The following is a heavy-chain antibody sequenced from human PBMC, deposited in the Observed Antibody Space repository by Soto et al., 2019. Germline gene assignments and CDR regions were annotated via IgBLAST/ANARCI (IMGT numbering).Heavy chain of an antibody. CDR3: ARDQGVAEAGITCFDP. V-gene: IGHV4-4*07. Sequence: SETLSLTCTVSGASMNSYHWSWIRQPAGKGLEWIGHIHSSGSTNYNPSPKSRVTMSVDTSKNQFSLRLMSLTAADTAVYYCARDQGVAEAGITCFDPWGQGSLVTVSS. CDR2: IHSSGST. D-gene: IGHD6-13*01. J-gene: IGHJ5*02. CDR1: GASMNSYH.